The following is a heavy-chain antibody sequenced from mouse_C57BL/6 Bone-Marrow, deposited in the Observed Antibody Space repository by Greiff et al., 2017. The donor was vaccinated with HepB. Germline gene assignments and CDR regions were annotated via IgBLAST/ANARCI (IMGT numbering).Heavy chain of an antibody. J-gene: IGHJ1*03. D-gene: IGHD1-1*01. Sequence: QVQLQQPGAELVRPGTSVKLSCKASGYTFTSYWMYWVKQRPGQGLEWIGVIDPSDSYTNYNQKFKGKATLTVDTSSSTTFMQLSSLTSEDSAVYYCSPTVGYFDVWGTGTTVTVSS. V-gene: IGHV1-59*01. CDR1: GYTFTSYW. CDR2: IDPSDSYT. CDR3: SPTVGYFDV.